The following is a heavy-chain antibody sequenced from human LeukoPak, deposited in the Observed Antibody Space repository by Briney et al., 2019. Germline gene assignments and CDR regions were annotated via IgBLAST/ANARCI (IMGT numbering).Heavy chain of an antibody. J-gene: IGHJ6*03. V-gene: IGHV3-21*01. CDR1: GFTFSSYS. CDR2: ISSSSSYI. D-gene: IGHD3-22*01. CDR3: ARRNLYDSSGYSLNYYFYYYMDV. Sequence: GGSLRLSCAASGFTFSSYSMNWVRQAPGKGLEWVSSISSSSSYIYYTDSVKGRFTISRDNAKNSLYLQMNSLRAEDTAVYYCARRNLYDSSGYSLNYYFYYYMDVWGKGTTVTISS.